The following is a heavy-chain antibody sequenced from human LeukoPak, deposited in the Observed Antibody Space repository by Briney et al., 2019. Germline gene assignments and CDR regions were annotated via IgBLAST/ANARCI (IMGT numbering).Heavy chain of an antibody. J-gene: IGHJ4*02. CDR2: ISYDGSNK. CDR3: AKAHWPTSIWFGGDFDY. Sequence: GGSLRLSCAASGFTFSSYGMHWVRQAPGKGLEWVAVISYDGSNKYYADSVKGRFTISRDNSKNTLYLQMNSLRAEDTAVYYCAKAHWPTSIWFGGDFDYWGQGTLVTVCS. V-gene: IGHV3-30*18. CDR1: GFTFSSYG. D-gene: IGHD3-10*01.